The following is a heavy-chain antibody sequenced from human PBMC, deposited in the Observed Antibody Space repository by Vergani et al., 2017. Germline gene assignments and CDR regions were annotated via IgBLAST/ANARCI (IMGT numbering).Heavy chain of an antibody. Sequence: EVQLLESGGGLVQPGGSLRLSCAASGFTFSSYAMSWVRQAPGQGLEWVSAISGSGGSTSYADSVKGRFTISRDNSKNTPYLQMNSLRAEDTAVYYCAKDHCSGGSCXFDYWGQGTLVTVSS. CDR2: ISGSGGST. D-gene: IGHD2-15*01. V-gene: IGHV3-23*01. CDR1: GFTFSSYA. J-gene: IGHJ4*02. CDR3: AKDHCSGGSCXFDY.